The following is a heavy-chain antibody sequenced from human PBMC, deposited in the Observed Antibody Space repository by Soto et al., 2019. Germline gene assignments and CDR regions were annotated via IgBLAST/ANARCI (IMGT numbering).Heavy chain of an antibody. CDR2: FFIGGNT. CDR1: GGSITGGSISTTTYY. V-gene: IGHV4-39*02. CDR3: ARDSHAHFDY. J-gene: IGHJ4*02. Sequence: PSETLSLTCTVSGGSITGGSISTTTYYWGWMRQPPGKGLEWIASFFIGGNTYYNPSLKSRVTTSVDTSKNSLYLQLNSLRAGDTAVYYCARDSHAHFDYWXQGALVTVSS.